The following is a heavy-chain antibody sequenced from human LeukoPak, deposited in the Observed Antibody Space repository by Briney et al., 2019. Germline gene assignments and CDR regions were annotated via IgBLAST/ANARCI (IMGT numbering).Heavy chain of an antibody. CDR1: GGSISSSSYY. CDR3: ASASYYVSGSYYYYYMDV. V-gene: IGHV4-39*01. Sequence: SETLSLTCTVSGGSISSSSYYWGWIRQPPGKGLEWLGCIYYSGTTYYNTSLKSRVTMSVDTSKNQFSLKLSSVTAADTAVYYCASASYYVSGSYYYYYMDVWGKGTTVTVSS. D-gene: IGHD3-10*01. CDR2: IYYSGTT. J-gene: IGHJ6*03.